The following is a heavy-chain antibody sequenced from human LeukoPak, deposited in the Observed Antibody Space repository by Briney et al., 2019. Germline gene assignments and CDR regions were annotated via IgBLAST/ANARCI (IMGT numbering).Heavy chain of an antibody. CDR3: ARDIREIISVAGFDP. CDR2: INPYNDNT. J-gene: IGHJ5*02. V-gene: IGHV1-18*01. CDR1: GYTFINYG. D-gene: IGHD6-19*01. Sequence: ASVKVSCKASGYTFINYGISWVRQAPGQGLEWMGWINPYNDNTKYTQNLQGRVTMTTDTSTGTAYMELRSLRSDDTAIYYCARDIREIISVAGFDPWGQGTLVTVSS.